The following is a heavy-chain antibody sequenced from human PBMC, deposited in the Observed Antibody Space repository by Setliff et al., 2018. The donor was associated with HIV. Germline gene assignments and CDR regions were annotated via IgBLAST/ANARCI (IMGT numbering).Heavy chain of an antibody. J-gene: IGHJ4*02. Sequence: SETLSLTCTVSGGSISSSSYYWGWIRQPPGKGLEWIGSGHYTGNTYTSPSLKSRATISLDASKNKISPKLTSVRGRFIISRDSVTNVLYLQMKSLRVEDTALYYCVRDQLRHPERWDFDFWGQGTLVTVSS. CDR2: GHYTGNT. V-gene: IGHV4-39*01. CDR1: GGSISSSSYY. D-gene: IGHD5-18*01. CDR3: VTNVLYLQMKSLRVEDTALYYCVRDQLRHPERWDFDF.